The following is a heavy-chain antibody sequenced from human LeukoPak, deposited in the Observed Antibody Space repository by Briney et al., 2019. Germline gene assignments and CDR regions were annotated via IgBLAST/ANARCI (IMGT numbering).Heavy chain of an antibody. CDR2: ISSSSSYI. J-gene: IGHJ3*02. CDR3: ASAGPTQWLVPDEHDAFDI. Sequence: GGSLRLSCAASGFTFSSYSMNWVRQAPGKGLEWVSSISSSSSYIYYADSVKGRFTISRDNAKNSLYLQMNSLRAEDTAVYYCASAGPTQWLVPDEHDAFDIWGQGTMVTVSS. V-gene: IGHV3-21*01. D-gene: IGHD6-19*01. CDR1: GFTFSSYS.